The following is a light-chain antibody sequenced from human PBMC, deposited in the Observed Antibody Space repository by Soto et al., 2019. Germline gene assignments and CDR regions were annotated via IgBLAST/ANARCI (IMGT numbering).Light chain of an antibody. Sequence: DIQMTQSPSTLSAFVGDRVTITCRASQSISSWLAWYQQKPRKAPKLLIYKASSLESGVPSRFSGSGSGTEFTLTISSLQPDDFATYYCQQYNSYPWTFGQGTKVEIK. CDR2: KAS. J-gene: IGKJ1*01. CDR1: QSISSW. V-gene: IGKV1-5*03. CDR3: QQYNSYPWT.